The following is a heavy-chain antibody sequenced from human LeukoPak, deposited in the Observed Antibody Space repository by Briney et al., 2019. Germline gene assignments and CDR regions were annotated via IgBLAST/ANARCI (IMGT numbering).Heavy chain of an antibody. CDR2: IYYSGST. Sequence: SETLSLTCTVSGGSISSYYWSWIRQPPGKGLEWIGYIYYSGSTNYNPSLKSRVTISVDTSKNQFSLKLSSVTAADTAVYYCARRPPDSLYYYYYGMDVWGQGTTVTVSS. CDR3: ARRPPDSLYYYYYGMDV. CDR1: GGSISSYY. D-gene: IGHD1-14*01. V-gene: IGHV4-59*08. J-gene: IGHJ6*02.